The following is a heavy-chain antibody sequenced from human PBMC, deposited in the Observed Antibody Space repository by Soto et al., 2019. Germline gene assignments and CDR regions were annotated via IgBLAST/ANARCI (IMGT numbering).Heavy chain of an antibody. CDR2: ITSSGSYV. CDR1: GFTFSRNT. CDR3: VKDEGIEAMDV. J-gene: IGHJ6*02. Sequence: GSLILTCVTSGFTFSRNTMNWVRQAPGKGLEWVASITSSGSYVYYADSVKGRFSASRDNAKNSLSLQMDSLRPDDTAIYFCVKDEGIEAMDVWGQGTKVTVYS. V-gene: IGHV3-21*01. D-gene: IGHD3-3*02.